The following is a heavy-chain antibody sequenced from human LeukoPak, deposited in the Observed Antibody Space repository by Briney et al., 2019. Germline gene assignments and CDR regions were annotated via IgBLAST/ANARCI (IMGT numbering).Heavy chain of an antibody. CDR3: ARLGSSWPYYYYYYMDV. Sequence: PSETLSLTCTVSGGSISSSSYYWGWIRQPPGKGLEWIGSIYYSGSTYYNPSLKSRVTISVDTSKNQFSLKLSSVTAADTAVYYCARLGSSWPYYYYYYMDVWGKGTTVTISS. CDR1: GGSISSSSYY. J-gene: IGHJ6*03. V-gene: IGHV4-39*01. D-gene: IGHD6-13*01. CDR2: IYYSGST.